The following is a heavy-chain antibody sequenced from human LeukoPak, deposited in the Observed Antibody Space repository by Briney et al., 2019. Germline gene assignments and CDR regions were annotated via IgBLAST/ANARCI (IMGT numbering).Heavy chain of an antibody. CDR1: GFTFSSYG. CDR3: AKDRRPVYYDILTGYSPGAFDI. D-gene: IGHD3-9*01. Sequence: GGPLRLSCAASGFTFSSYGMSWVRQAPGKGLEWVSAISGSGGSTYYADSVKGRFTISRDNSKNTLYLQMNSLRAEDTAVYYCAKDRRPVYYDILTGYSPGAFDIWGQGTMVTVSS. J-gene: IGHJ3*02. V-gene: IGHV3-23*01. CDR2: ISGSGGST.